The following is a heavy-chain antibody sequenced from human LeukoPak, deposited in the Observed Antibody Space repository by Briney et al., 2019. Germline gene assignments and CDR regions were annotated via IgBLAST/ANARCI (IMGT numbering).Heavy chain of an antibody. CDR1: GYTFTGYY. D-gene: IGHD3/OR15-3a*01. CDR3: AIYGLEVATLDY. V-gene: IGHV1-2*02. J-gene: IGHJ4*02. Sequence: GASVTVSFKASGYTFTGYYMHWVRQAPGQGLEWMGWINPNSGGTNYAQKFQGRVTMTRDTSISTAYMELSRLRSDDTAVYYCAIYGLEVATLDYWGQGTLVTVSS. CDR2: INPNSGGT.